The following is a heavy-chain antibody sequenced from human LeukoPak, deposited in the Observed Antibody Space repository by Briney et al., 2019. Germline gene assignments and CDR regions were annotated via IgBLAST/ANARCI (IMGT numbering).Heavy chain of an antibody. CDR1: GGSISSSNYY. CDR2: INHSGST. V-gene: IGHV4-39*07. CDR3: ARGKYWYCGGDCYFPAYYFDY. J-gene: IGHJ4*02. Sequence: PSETLSLTCTASGGSISSSNYYWAWIRQPPGKGLEWIGEINHSGSTNYNPSLKSRVTISVDTSKNQFSLKLSSVTAADTAVYYCARGKYWYCGGDCYFPAYYFDYWGQGTLVTVSS. D-gene: IGHD2-21*02.